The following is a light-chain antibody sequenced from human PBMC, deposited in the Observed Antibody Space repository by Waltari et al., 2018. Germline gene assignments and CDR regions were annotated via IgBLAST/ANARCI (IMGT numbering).Light chain of an antibody. CDR2: SIS. CDR3: QQYGDSPIT. V-gene: IGKV3-20*01. Sequence: IVLTQSPATLSPSPGESATLPCSASHSISHNFLAWYQQRPGQSPRLLLYSISNRAPGISDRFWGSGSGTDFTLTISRLEPEDFAVYYCQQYGDSPITFGQGTRLDI. CDR1: HSISHNF. J-gene: IGKJ5*01.